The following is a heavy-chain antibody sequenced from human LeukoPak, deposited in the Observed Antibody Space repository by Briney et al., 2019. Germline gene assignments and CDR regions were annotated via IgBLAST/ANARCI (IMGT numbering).Heavy chain of an antibody. CDR3: ASAPVDGSGYYNFDQ. V-gene: IGHV3-48*03. Sequence: GGSLRLSCAASGFTFSSYEMNWVRQAPGKGLEWVSYISSSGSTIYYADSVKGRFTISRDNAKNSLYLQMNSLRAEDTAVYYCASAPVDGSGYYNFDQWGQGTLVTVSS. D-gene: IGHD3-22*01. CDR1: GFTFSSYE. J-gene: IGHJ4*02. CDR2: ISSSGSTI.